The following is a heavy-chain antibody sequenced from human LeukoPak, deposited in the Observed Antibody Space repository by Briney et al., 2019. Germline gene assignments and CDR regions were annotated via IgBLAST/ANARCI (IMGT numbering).Heavy chain of an antibody. CDR1: GGTFSSYA. Sequence: ASVKVSCKASGGTFSSYAISWVRRAPGQGLEWMGRIIPILGIANYAQKFQGRVTITADKSTSTAYMELSGLRSEDTAVYYCARDFRYYDSSGYYSPFDYWGQGTLVTVSS. V-gene: IGHV1-69*04. CDR2: IIPILGIA. CDR3: ARDFRYYDSSGYYSPFDY. D-gene: IGHD3-22*01. J-gene: IGHJ4*02.